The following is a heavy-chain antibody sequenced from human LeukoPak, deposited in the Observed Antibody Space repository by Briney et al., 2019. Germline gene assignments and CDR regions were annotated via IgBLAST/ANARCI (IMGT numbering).Heavy chain of an antibody. J-gene: IGHJ4*02. CDR1: GFTFSSYS. V-gene: IGHV3-30*04. CDR2: TSDDGGRK. CDR3: ARDHKLAPNNLDY. Sequence: PGGSLRLSCTASGFTFSSYSMHWVRQAPGKGLEWVTVTSDDGGRKYYTDSVKGRFTISRDNSKNTLYLQMNSLRAEDTAVYYCARDHKLAPNNLDYWGQGTLVTVSS. D-gene: IGHD1/OR15-1a*01.